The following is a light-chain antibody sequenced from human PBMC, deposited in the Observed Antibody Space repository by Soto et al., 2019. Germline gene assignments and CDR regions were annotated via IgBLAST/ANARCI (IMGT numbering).Light chain of an antibody. CDR1: QSVSSTY. V-gene: IGKV3-20*01. CDR3: QQYGSSPGLFT. Sequence: EIVLTQSPGTLSLSPGDRATLSCRASQSVSSTYLAWYQQKPGRAPRLLIYDASSRATGIPDRFSGSGSGTDFTLTISRLEPEDFAVYYCQQYGSSPGLFTFGPGTKVDIK. CDR2: DAS. J-gene: IGKJ3*01.